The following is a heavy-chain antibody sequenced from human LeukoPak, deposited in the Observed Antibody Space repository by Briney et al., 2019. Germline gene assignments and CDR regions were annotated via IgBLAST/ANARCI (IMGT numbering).Heavy chain of an antibody. J-gene: IGHJ4*02. Sequence: GGTLRLSCAASGFTFSSYGMSWVRQAPGKGLEWVSAISGSGGSTYYADSVKGRFTISRDNSKNTLYLQMNSLRAEDTAVYYCAKRSRYYYDSSGYPDYWGQGTLVTVFS. D-gene: IGHD3-22*01. CDR3: AKRSRYYYDSSGYPDY. CDR2: ISGSGGST. CDR1: GFTFSSYG. V-gene: IGHV3-23*01.